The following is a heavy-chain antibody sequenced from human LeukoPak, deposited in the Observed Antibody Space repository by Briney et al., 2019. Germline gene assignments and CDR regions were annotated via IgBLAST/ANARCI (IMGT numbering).Heavy chain of an antibody. V-gene: IGHV3-30*02. D-gene: IGHD6-13*01. J-gene: IGHJ4*02. CDR3: AKDLPLGASAAGTACDY. CDR1: GFIFSSYG. CDR2: IRYDGNDK. Sequence: GGSLRLSCAASGFIFSSYGMHWVRQAPGKGLEWVAFIRYDGNDKYYADSVKGRFTISRDNSKNTLYLQMNSLRTEDTAVYYCAKDLPLGASAAGTACDYWGQGTLVTVSS.